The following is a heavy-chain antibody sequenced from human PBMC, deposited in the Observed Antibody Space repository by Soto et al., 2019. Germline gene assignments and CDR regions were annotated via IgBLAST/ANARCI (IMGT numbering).Heavy chain of an antibody. D-gene: IGHD3-10*01. CDR3: AKDDYYYGSGSYWGVDY. J-gene: IGHJ4*02. Sequence: EVQLLESGGGLVQPGGSLRLSCAASGFTFSSYVMSWVRQAPGKGLEWVSAISGSGGSTYYADSVKGRFTISRDNSKNTLYLQMNSLRAEDTAVYYCAKDDYYYGSGSYWGVDYWGQGTLVTVSS. V-gene: IGHV3-23*01. CDR1: GFTFSSYV. CDR2: ISGSGGST.